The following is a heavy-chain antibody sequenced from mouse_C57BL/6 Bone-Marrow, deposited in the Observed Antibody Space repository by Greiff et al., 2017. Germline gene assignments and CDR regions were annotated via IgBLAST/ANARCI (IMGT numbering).Heavy chain of an antibody. CDR2: INPYNGGT. J-gene: IGHJ3*01. CDR3: ARPDYYGSSYEFAY. D-gene: IGHD1-1*01. V-gene: IGHV1-19*01. CDR1: GYTFTDYY. Sequence: VQLKESGPVLVKPGASVKMSCKASGYTFTDYYMNWVKQSHGKSLEWIGVINPYNGGTSYNQKFKGKATLTVDKSSSTAYMELNSLTSEDSAVYYCARPDYYGSSYEFAYWGQGTLVTVSA.